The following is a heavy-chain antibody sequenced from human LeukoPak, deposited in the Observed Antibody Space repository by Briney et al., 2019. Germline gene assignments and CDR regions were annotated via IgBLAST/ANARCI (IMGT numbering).Heavy chain of an antibody. CDR2: INPNSGGT. Sequence: ASVKVSCKASGYTFTGYYMHWVRQAPGQGLEWMGWINPNSGGTNYAQKFQGRVTMTRDTSISTAYMELSRLRSDDTAVYYCAREDSSIAAFDYWGQGTLVTASS. CDR1: GYTFTGYY. CDR3: AREDSSIAAFDY. J-gene: IGHJ4*02. V-gene: IGHV1-2*02. D-gene: IGHD6-6*01.